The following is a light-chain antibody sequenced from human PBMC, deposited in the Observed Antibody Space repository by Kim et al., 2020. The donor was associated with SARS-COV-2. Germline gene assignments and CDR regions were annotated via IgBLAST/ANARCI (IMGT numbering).Light chain of an antibody. J-gene: IGKJ1*01. V-gene: IGKV1-27*01. Sequence: DIQMTQSPSSLSVSVGDRVPITCRASQGITNSLAWYQQKPGKVPQLLIYAASALQSGVPSRFSGSGSGTDFTLTISSLQPEDVATYYCQKYNSAPWTFGQGTKVEIK. CDR3: QKYNSAPWT. CDR1: QGITNS. CDR2: AAS.